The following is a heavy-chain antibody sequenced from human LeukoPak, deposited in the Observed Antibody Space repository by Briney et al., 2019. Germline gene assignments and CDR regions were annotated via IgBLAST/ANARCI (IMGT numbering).Heavy chain of an antibody. Sequence: PGGSPRLSCAASGFTLSSYAMNRVRQAPGKGLEWVSSISSSSSYIYYADSVKGRFTISRDNTKNSLYLQMNSLRAEDTSVYYCASEVGATSDYWGQGTLVTVSS. CDR3: ASEVGATSDY. CDR1: GFTLSSYA. CDR2: ISSSSSYI. D-gene: IGHD1-26*01. V-gene: IGHV3-21*01. J-gene: IGHJ4*02.